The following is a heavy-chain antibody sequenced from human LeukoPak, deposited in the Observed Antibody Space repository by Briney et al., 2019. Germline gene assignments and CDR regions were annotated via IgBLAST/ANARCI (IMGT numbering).Heavy chain of an antibody. Sequence: SVKVSCKASGGTFSSYAISWVRQAPGQGLEWMGGIIPIFGTANYAQKFQGRVTITADKSTSTAYMELSSLRSEDTAVYYCARDTAMVTKYYYYYYMDVWGKGTTVTVSS. CDR2: IIPIFGTA. V-gene: IGHV1-69*06. CDR3: ARDTAMVTKYYYYYYMDV. D-gene: IGHD5-18*01. J-gene: IGHJ6*03. CDR1: GGTFSSYA.